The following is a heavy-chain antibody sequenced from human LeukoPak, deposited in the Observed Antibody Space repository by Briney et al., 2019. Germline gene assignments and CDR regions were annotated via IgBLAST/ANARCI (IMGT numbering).Heavy chain of an antibody. J-gene: IGHJ4*02. CDR2: IIPLFGTA. CDR3: ARGWLAESTVVTPYNY. V-gene: IGHV1-69*13. CDR1: GGTFSSYA. Sequence: GASVKVSCKASGGTFSSYAINWVRQAPGQGRGWMGGIIPLFGTANYAQEFQGRVTVSAVESMSTAYMQLSSIRSVDTAVYYCARGWLAESTVVTPYNYWGQGTLVTVSS. D-gene: IGHD4-23*01.